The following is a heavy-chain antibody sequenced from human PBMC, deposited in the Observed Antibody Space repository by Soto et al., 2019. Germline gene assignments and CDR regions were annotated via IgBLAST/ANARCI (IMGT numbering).Heavy chain of an antibody. CDR2: IIPIFGTA. D-gene: IGHD2-2*01. CDR1: GGTFSSYA. V-gene: IGHV1-69*12. CDR3: ARDCISTSCYVLERGDV. Sequence: QVQLVQSGAEVKKPGSSVKVSCKASGGTFSSYAISWVRQAPGQGLEWMGGIIPIFGTANYAQKFQGRVTITAXXSXSXXYMELSSLRSEDTAVYYCARDCISTSCYVLERGDVWGQGTTVTVSS. J-gene: IGHJ6*02.